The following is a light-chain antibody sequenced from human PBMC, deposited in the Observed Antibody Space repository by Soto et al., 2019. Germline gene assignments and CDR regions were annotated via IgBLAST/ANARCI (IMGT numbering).Light chain of an antibody. CDR1: QSISSR. Sequence: EIVLTQSPGTLSLSPGEGATLSCRASQSISSRLAWYQQKPGQAPMLLIYDASNRATGIPDRFSGSGSGADFTLTISRLETEGCAVYYWQHDGYTLPNTVGQGTKLELK. V-gene: IGKV3-20*01. J-gene: IGKJ2*01. CDR3: QHDGYTLPNT. CDR2: DAS.